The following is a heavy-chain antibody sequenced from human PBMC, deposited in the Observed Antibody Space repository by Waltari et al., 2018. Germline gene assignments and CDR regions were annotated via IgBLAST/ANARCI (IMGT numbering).Heavy chain of an antibody. CDR2: INPVAPEK. CDR1: GYSFISHW. V-gene: IGHV5-51*01. Sequence: EVQLVQSGAEVKKPGESLKISCKGSGYSFISHWIGWVRQMPGNGLEGMGSRGRGKGRGGMGSINPVAPEKTNGPATQGKVTISADKSISTAYLQWSSLKASDSAMYYCARRGMGYSNSWLFDYWGQGTLVTVSS. D-gene: IGHD6-13*01. J-gene: IGHJ4*02. CDR3: ARRGMGYSNSWLFDY.